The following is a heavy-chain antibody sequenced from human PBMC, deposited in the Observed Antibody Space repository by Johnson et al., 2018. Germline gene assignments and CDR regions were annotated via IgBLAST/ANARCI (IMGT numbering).Heavy chain of an antibody. V-gene: IGHV3-30-3*01. D-gene: IGHD2-8*01. CDR2: ISYDGSDT. CDR1: GFTFSNSA. CDR3: ARDGRGNAPYTMDV. J-gene: IGHJ6*02. Sequence: VQLQESGGGVVQPGRSLRLSCAASGFTFSNSAMHWARQAPGKGLEWVAVISYDGSDTYYADSVTGRFTFSRNNSKNTLYLQINSLTAEDTAVYSGARDGRGNAPYTMDVWGQGTTVIVAS.